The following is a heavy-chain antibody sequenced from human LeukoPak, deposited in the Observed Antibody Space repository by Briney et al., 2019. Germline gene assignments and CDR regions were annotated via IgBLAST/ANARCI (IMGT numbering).Heavy chain of an antibody. J-gene: IGHJ6*03. D-gene: IGHD3-16*01. CDR3: ARETSQKGAHYMDV. CDR1: GGSFSGYY. CDR2: INHSGST. Sequence: TSETLSLTCAVYGGSFSGYYWSWIRQPPGKGLEWIGEINHSGSTNYNPSLKSRVTISVDTSKNQFSLKLTSVTAADTAVYYCARETSQKGAHYMDVWGKGTTVTISS. V-gene: IGHV4-34*01.